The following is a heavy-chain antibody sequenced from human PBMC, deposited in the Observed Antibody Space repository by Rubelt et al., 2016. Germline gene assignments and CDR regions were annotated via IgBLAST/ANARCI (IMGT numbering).Heavy chain of an antibody. CDR2: ISYDGTNK. V-gene: IGHV3-30*04. CDR3: ARERTRWQQLDY. Sequence: AMHWVRQAPGKGLEWVALISYDGTNKYYADSVKGRFTISRDNSKNTLYLQMNSLRAEDTAVYYCARERTRWQQLDYWGQGTLVTVSS. J-gene: IGHJ4*02. CDR1: A. D-gene: IGHD6-13*01.